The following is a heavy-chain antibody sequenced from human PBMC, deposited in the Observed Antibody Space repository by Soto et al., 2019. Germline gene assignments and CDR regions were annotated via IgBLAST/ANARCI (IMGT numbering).Heavy chain of an antibody. CDR3: ARHYQASSPGGMDV. J-gene: IGHJ6*02. V-gene: IGHV5-10-1*01. CDR1: GYRFTSYW. Sequence: GESLKISCQVSGYRFTSYWLTWVRQVPGKGLECLGRIEPRDSYTNYSPSFQGHVTISVDKSINTAYLQWNSLKASDTAMYYCARHYQASSPGGMDVWGQGTTVTVSS. CDR2: IEPRDSYT. D-gene: IGHD6-13*01.